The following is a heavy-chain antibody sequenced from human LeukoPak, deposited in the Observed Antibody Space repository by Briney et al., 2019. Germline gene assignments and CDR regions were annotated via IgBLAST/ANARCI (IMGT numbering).Heavy chain of an antibody. Sequence: GGSLRLSCAASGFTFSSYWMSWVRQAPGKGLEWVSAISGSGGNTYYEDSVKGRFTISRDNSKGTLYLLMNSLRAEDTAVYYCLPRIFGVVIDDCWGQGTLVTVSS. CDR1: GFTFSSYW. CDR3: LPRIFGVVIDDC. J-gene: IGHJ4*02. D-gene: IGHD3-3*01. V-gene: IGHV3-23*01. CDR2: ISGSGGNT.